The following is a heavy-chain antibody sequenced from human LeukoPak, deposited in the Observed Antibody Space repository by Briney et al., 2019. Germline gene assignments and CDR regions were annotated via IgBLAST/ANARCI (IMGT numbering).Heavy chain of an antibody. CDR3: TRGSGSYFH. CDR2: ISSSGSTI. D-gene: IGHD3-10*01. CDR1: GFTFSSHE. Sequence: GGSLRLSCVASGFTFSSHEMNWIRQAPGRRLEWVSNISSSGSTIYYADSVKDRFTISRDNAKNSLYLQMNSLRAEDTGIYYCTRGSGSYFHWGQGALVTVSS. J-gene: IGHJ4*02. V-gene: IGHV3-48*03.